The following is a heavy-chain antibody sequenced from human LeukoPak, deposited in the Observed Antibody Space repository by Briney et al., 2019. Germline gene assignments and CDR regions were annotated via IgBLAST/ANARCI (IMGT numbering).Heavy chain of an antibody. V-gene: IGHV3-21*01. CDR1: GFTFSSYS. CDR3: ARWYDYGDYVSSYYYYYMDV. Sequence: PGGSLRLSCAASGFTFSSYSMNWVRQAPGKGLEWVSSISSSSYIYYADSVKGRFTISRDNAKNSLYLQMNSLRAEDTAVYYCARWYDYGDYVSSYYYYYMDVWGKGTTVTVSS. D-gene: IGHD4-17*01. CDR2: ISSSSYI. J-gene: IGHJ6*03.